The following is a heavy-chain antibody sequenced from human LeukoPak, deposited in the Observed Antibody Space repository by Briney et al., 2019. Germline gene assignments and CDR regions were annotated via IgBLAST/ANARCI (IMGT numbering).Heavy chain of an antibody. J-gene: IGHJ4*02. CDR3: ARDKAYCGGDCWEANFFDY. Sequence: GGSLRLSCAASGFTFSSYGMHWVRQAPGKGLEWVAVIWYDGSNKYYADSVKGRFNISRDNYKNTLYLQMNSLRAEDTAVYYCARDKAYCGGDCWEANFFDYWGQGTLVTVSS. CDR2: IWYDGSNK. D-gene: IGHD2-21*02. V-gene: IGHV3-33*01. CDR1: GFTFSSYG.